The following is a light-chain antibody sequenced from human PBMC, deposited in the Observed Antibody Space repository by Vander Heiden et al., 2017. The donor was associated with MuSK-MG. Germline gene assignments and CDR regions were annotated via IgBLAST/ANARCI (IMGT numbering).Light chain of an antibody. CDR2: YNN. CDR1: SSKTGSNY. Sequence: SVLSQAPSASGPPGQRVTISCSGISSKTGSNYVYGYQQRPETAPKLLIFYNNQRTSGVPDRCSGTKSGTSASMAISGLRAEDEGVYYCASWDDTRSGQVFGGGTKRTVL. V-gene: IGLV1-47*02. J-gene: IGLJ3*02. CDR3: ASWDDTRSGQV.